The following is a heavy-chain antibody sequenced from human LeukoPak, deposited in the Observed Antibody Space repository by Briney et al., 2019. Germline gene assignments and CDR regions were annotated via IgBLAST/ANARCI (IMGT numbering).Heavy chain of an antibody. CDR3: ARDLSSYDILTGPFTYYYYYYMDV. Sequence: SETLSLTCTVSGGSISSYYWSWIRQPAGKGLEWIGRIYTSGSTNYNPSLKSRVTMSVDTSKNQFSLKLSSVTAADTAVYYCARDLSSYDILTGPFTYYYYYYMDVWGKGTTVTVSS. J-gene: IGHJ6*03. CDR1: GGSISSYY. CDR2: IYTSGST. D-gene: IGHD3-9*01. V-gene: IGHV4-4*07.